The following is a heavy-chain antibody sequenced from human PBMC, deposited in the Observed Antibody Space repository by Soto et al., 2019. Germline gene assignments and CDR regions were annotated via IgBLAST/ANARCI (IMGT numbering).Heavy chain of an antibody. CDR2: IIPIFGTA. Sequence: QVQLVQSGAEVKKPGSSVKVSCKASGGTFSSYAISWVRQAPGQGLEWMGGIIPIFGTANYAQKFQGRVTITADESTSTAYMELSGLSAEDTAVYYCARVIHPWLASGYYFDYWGQGTLVTVSS. CDR3: ARVIHPWLASGYYFDY. V-gene: IGHV1-69*01. D-gene: IGHD6-19*01. CDR1: GGTFSSYA. J-gene: IGHJ4*02.